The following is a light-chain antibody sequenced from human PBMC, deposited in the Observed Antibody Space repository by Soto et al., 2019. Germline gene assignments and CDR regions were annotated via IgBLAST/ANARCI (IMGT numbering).Light chain of an antibody. CDR2: GAP. CDR1: QSVSSSF. V-gene: IGKV3-20*01. CDR3: QLYGSSSIT. J-gene: IGKJ5*01. Sequence: EIVLTQSPGTLSLSPGERATLSCRTSQSVSSSFLAWYQHKPGQAPRLLIFGAPNRAAGIPDRFSGSRSGTDFTLTIGRLEPEDFAVYYCQLYGSSSITFGQGTRLEIK.